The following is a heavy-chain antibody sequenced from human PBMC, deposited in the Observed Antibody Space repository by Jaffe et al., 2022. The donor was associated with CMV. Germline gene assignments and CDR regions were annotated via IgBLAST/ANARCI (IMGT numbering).Heavy chain of an antibody. CDR2: ISSSGSTI. Sequence: EVQLVESGGGLVQPGGSLRLSCAASGFTFSSYEMNWVRQAPGKGLEWVSYISSSGSTIYYADSVKGRFTISRDNAKNSLYLQMNSLRAEDTAVYYCARDTDYYSFDYWGQGTLVTVSS. CDR1: GFTFSSYE. CDR3: ARDTDYYSFDY. V-gene: IGHV3-48*03. J-gene: IGHJ4*02. D-gene: IGHD2-21*01.